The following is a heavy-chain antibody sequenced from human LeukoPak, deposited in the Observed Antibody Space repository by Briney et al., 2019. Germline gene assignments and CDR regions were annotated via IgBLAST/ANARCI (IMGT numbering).Heavy chain of an antibody. CDR3: ARDYISSSSPYNWFAP. V-gene: IGHV3-30-3*01. CDR2: ISYEGSNK. CDR1: GFTFSNYA. Sequence: GGSLRLSCAASGFTFSNYAMHWVRQAPGKGLEWVAVISYEGSNKYYADSVKGRFTISRDNSKNTLYLQMNSLRAEDTAVYYCARDYISSSSPYNWFAPWGQGTLVTVSS. J-gene: IGHJ5*02. D-gene: IGHD6-13*01.